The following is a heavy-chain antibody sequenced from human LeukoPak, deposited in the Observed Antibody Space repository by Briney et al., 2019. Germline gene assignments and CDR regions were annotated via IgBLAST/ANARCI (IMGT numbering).Heavy chain of an antibody. D-gene: IGHD6-19*01. CDR1: GFTFSSYG. Sequence: GGSLRLSCAASGFTFSSYGMSWVRQAPGKGLEWVSAISGSGGSTYYADSVKGRFTISRDNSKNTLYLQMDSLRAEDTAVYYGASPNSMAGTHYFHYWGQGTLVTVSS. CDR3: ASPNSMAGTHYFHY. CDR2: ISGSGGST. V-gene: IGHV3-23*01. J-gene: IGHJ4*02.